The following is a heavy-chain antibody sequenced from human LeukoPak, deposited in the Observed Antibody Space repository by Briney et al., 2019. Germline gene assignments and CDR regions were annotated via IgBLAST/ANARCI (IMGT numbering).Heavy chain of an antibody. CDR3: AKGGILYYFDY. J-gene: IGHJ4*02. CDR1: GFTFSNAW. CDR2: IKSKTDGGTT. V-gene: IGHV3-15*01. Sequence: GGSLRLSCAASGFTFSNAWMSWVRQAPGKGLEWVGRIKSKTDGGTTDYAAPVKGRFTISRDDSKNTLYLQMNSLKTEDTAVYYCAKGGILYYFDYWGQGTLVTVSS. D-gene: IGHD3-16*01.